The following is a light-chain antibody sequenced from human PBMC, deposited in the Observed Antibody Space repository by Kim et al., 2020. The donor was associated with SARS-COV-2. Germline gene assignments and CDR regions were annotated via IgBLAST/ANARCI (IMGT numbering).Light chain of an antibody. Sequence: PGERATHSWRARQTVGTTSLAWYQQKTGQAPRLLIYGIYKRATGIPDRFSGSGSETGFTLPISRLEPEDFALYYCQHHAGSPPMSTFGQGTKLEI. J-gene: IGKJ2*01. CDR2: GIY. CDR3: QHHAGSPPMST. V-gene: IGKV3-20*01. CDR1: QTVGTTS.